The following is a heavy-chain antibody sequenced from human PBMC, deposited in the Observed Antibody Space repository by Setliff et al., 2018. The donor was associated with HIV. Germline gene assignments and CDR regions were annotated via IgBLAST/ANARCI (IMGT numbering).Heavy chain of an antibody. Sequence: SETLSLTCSVSSGSVSGSYSWTWIREPAGKGLEWIGRISTSGSTNYNPSLMSRVTITVDTSKNQFSLKLSSVTAADTAVYYCERHDYVGFSTNWYFYLWGRGTLVTVSS. D-gene: IGHD6-13*01. V-gene: IGHV4-61*02. CDR2: ISTSGST. J-gene: IGHJ2*01. CDR3: ERHDYVGFSTNWYFYL. CDR1: SGSVSGSY.